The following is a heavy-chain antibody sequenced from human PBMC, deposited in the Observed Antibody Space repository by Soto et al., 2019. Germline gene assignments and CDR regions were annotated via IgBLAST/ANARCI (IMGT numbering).Heavy chain of an antibody. Sequence: ASVKVSCKASGGTFSSYTISWVRQAPGQGLEWMGRIIPILGIANYAQKFQGRVTITADKSTSTAYMELSSLRSEDTAVYYCARGYSSGLPPGFDPWGQGTRVTVSS. CDR1: GGTFSSYT. CDR2: IIPILGIA. J-gene: IGHJ5*02. D-gene: IGHD6-19*01. V-gene: IGHV1-69*02. CDR3: ARGYSSGLPPGFDP.